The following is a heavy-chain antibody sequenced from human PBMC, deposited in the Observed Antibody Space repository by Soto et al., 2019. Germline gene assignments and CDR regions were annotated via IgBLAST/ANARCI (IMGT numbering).Heavy chain of an antibody. D-gene: IGHD3-16*01. CDR1: VFTVSSNY. J-gene: IGHJ6*02. CDR2: ISGSGGNT. V-gene: IGHV3-23*01. Sequence: PGGSLRLSCADSVFTVSSNYMSWVRQAPGKGLEWVSAISGSGGNTYYADSVKGRFTISGDNSKNTLYLQMNSLRAEDTAAYYCAKEGLHFYYYDMDVWGQGTTVTVSS. CDR3: AKEGLHFYYYDMDV.